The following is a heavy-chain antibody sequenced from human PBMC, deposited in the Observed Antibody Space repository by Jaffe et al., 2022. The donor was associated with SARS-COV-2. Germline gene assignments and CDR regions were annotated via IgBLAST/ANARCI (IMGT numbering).Heavy chain of an antibody. V-gene: IGHV3-43*01. CDR3: AKDIFRSAHGLEDAFDI. CDR1: GFTFDDYT. J-gene: IGHJ3*02. CDR2: ISWDGGST. D-gene: IGHD1-26*01. Sequence: EVQLVESGGVVVQPGGSLRLSCAASGFTFDDYTMHWVRQAPGKGLEWVSLISWDGGSTYYADSVKGRFTISRDNSKNSLYLQMNSLRTEDTALYYCAKDIFRSAHGLEDAFDIWGQGTMVTVSS.